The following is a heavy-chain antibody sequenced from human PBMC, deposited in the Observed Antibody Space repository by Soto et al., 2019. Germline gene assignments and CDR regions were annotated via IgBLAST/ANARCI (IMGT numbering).Heavy chain of an antibody. Sequence: ASVKVSCKASGFTFTSYAMHWVRQAPGQRLEWMGWINAGNGNTKYSQKFQGRVTITRDTSASTAYMELSSLRSEDTAVYYCARGYGVGFDWLLWNFDYWGQGTLVTVSS. CDR1: GFTFTSYA. CDR3: ARGYGVGFDWLLWNFDY. V-gene: IGHV1-3*01. J-gene: IGHJ4*02. D-gene: IGHD3-9*01. CDR2: INAGNGNT.